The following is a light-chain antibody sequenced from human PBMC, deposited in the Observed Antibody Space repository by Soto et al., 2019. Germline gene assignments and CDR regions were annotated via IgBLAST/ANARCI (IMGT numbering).Light chain of an antibody. V-gene: IGLV1-44*01. CDR1: FSNIGSNA. CDR3: QPYDSSLYV. CDR2: SNN. J-gene: IGLJ1*01. Sequence: QSVLTQPPSASGTPGQRVTISCSGSFSNIGSNAVNWYQQLPGTAPKLLIYSNNQRPSGVPDRFSGSKSGTSASLAITGLQAEDEADYYCQPYDSSLYVFGTGTKVTVL.